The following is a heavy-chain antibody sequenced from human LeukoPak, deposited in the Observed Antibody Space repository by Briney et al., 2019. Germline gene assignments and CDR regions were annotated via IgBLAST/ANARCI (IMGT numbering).Heavy chain of an antibody. J-gene: IGHJ4*02. Sequence: GGSLRLSCAASGSSFNAYWMAWVRQAPGTGLEWVANINPAGSETFHVDPVKGRFSISRDHAKNLVYLQMNSLRAEDTAVYYCATFGLVAALDLWGQGTLVTVSS. D-gene: IGHD5-12*01. CDR1: GSSFNAYW. CDR2: INPAGSET. CDR3: ATFGLVAALDL. V-gene: IGHV3-7*01.